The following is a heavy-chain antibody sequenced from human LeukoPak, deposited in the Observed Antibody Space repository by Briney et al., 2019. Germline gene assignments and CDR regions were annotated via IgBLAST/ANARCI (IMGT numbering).Heavy chain of an antibody. D-gene: IGHD3-9*01. V-gene: IGHV4-4*07. Sequence: SETLSLTCTVSGGSISSYYWSWIRQPAGKGLEWIGRIYTSGSTNYNPSLKSRVTVSVDTSKNQFSLKLSSVTAADTAVYYCARHRYDTPRPYYYYYMDVWGKGTTVTISS. CDR1: GGSISSYY. CDR3: ARHRYDTPRPYYYYYMDV. J-gene: IGHJ6*03. CDR2: IYTSGST.